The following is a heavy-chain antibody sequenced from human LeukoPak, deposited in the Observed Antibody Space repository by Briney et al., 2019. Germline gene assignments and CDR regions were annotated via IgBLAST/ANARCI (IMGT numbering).Heavy chain of an antibody. Sequence: PGGSLRLSCAASGFTFSSNYMNWVRQAPGKGLEWVSVIYTDVTTHYADSVKGRFTISRDNSKNTLYLQMNSLRAEDTAVYYCARNLHFDFWGQGTLVTVSS. CDR2: IYTDVTT. J-gene: IGHJ4*02. CDR1: GFTFSSNY. V-gene: IGHV3-53*01. CDR3: ARNLHFDF.